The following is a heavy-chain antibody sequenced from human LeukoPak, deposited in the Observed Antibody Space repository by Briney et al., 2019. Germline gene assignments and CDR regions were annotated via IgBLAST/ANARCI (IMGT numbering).Heavy chain of an antibody. CDR1: GFTVSRNY. CDR3: AKHSGSYDYFDY. Sequence: GGSLRLSCAASGFTVSRNYMTWVRQAPGKGLEWVSAISGSGGSTYYADSVKGRFTISRDNSKNTLYLQMNSLRAEDTAVYYCAKHSGSYDYFDYWGQGTLVTVSS. D-gene: IGHD1-26*01. V-gene: IGHV3-23*01. J-gene: IGHJ4*02. CDR2: ISGSGGST.